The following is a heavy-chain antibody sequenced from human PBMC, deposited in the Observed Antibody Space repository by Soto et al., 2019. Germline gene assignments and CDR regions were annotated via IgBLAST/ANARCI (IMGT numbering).Heavy chain of an antibody. V-gene: IGHV3-53*01. Sequence: EVQLVESGGGLIQPGGSLRLSCAASGFTVSSNYMSWVRQAPGKGLEWVSVIYSGGSTYYADSVKGRSTTTRDNSKNTLYLQMNTLRAEDTAVYYSAIDQGAYANWAQGTLVTVSS. D-gene: IGHD3-16*01. CDR2: IYSGGST. CDR3: AIDQGAYAN. J-gene: IGHJ4*02. CDR1: GFTVSSNY.